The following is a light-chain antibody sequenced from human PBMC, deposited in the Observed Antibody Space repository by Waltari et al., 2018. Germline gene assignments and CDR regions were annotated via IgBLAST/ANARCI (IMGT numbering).Light chain of an antibody. J-gene: IGKJ4*01. Sequence: EIVLTQSPATLSLAPGERATLSCRASQSVSTFLAWYQQKPGQAPRLLIYHASTRATGVPARFSGSGSGTDFTLTISSLEPEDFAVYHCQQRANWPPLTFGGGTKVEI. V-gene: IGKV3-11*01. CDR3: QQRANWPPLT. CDR1: QSVSTF. CDR2: HAS.